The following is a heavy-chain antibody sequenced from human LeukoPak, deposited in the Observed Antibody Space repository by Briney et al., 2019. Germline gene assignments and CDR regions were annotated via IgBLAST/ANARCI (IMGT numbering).Heavy chain of an antibody. CDR2: MNPNSGGA. V-gene: IGHV1-8*01. D-gene: IGHD5-12*01. Sequence: ASVKVSCKASGYTFIGYDINWVRQATGQGLEWLGWMNPNSGGAGYAQNFQGRVSLTRDTSISTAYMELTNLGSEDTAVYYCARNLARTGDFDYWGQGTLVTVSS. CDR3: ARNLARTGDFDY. CDR1: GYTFIGYD. J-gene: IGHJ4*02.